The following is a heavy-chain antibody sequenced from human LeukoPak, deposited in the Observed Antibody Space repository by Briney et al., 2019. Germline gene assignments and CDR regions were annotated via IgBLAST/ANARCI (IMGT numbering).Heavy chain of an antibody. V-gene: IGHV3-53*01. CDR1: GFTVSSNY. CDR3: ARGGAVAGTTVGAFDI. J-gene: IGHJ3*02. Sequence: PGGSLRLSCATSGFTVSSNYMSWVRQAPGKGLEWVSVIYSGGSTYYADSVKGRFTISRDNSKNTLYLQMNSLRAEDTAVYYCARGGAVAGTTVGAFDIWGQGTMVTVSS. CDR2: IYSGGST. D-gene: IGHD6-19*01.